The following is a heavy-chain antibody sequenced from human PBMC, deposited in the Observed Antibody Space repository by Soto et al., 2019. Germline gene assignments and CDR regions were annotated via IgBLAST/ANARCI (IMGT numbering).Heavy chain of an antibody. J-gene: IGHJ5*02. Sequence: PSETLSLTCTVSGGSISSGGYYWSWIRQHPGKGLEWIGYIYYSGSTYYNPSLKSRVTISVDTSKNQFSLKLSSVTAADTAVYYCARTTYYDFWSGYTFGLDPRATSRTNWIDPWGQGTLVTVSS. CDR3: ARTTYYDFWSGYTFGLDPRATSRTNWIDP. CDR2: IYYSGST. V-gene: IGHV4-31*03. CDR1: GGSISSGGYY. D-gene: IGHD3-3*01.